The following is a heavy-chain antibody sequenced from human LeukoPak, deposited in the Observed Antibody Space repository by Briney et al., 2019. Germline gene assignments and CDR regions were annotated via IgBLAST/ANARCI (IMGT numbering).Heavy chain of an antibody. J-gene: IGHJ5*02. D-gene: IGHD3-22*01. V-gene: IGHV1-69*05. CDR2: IIPIFGTA. Sequence: SVKVSCKASGGTFSSYAISWVRQAPGQGLEWMGRIIPIFGTANYAQKFQGRVTITTDESTSTAYMEPSSLRSEDTAVYYCAREAVLIRYYYDSSGYVGFWFDPWGQGTLVTVSS. CDR1: GGTFSSYA. CDR3: AREAVLIRYYYDSSGYVGFWFDP.